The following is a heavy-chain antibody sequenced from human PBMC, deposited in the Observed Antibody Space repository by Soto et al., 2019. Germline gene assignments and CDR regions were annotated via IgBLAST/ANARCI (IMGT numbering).Heavy chain of an antibody. V-gene: IGHV4-30-2*01. Sequence: SESLSLTSTVAGGSISTASDAWSWILQPPGRGREGIGLIYPSGMPFYNPSPRSRDTTSIDTSNDQYSLNLKSVTAADTAVYDCGRERAGYGLLDVWGQGTMVTVSS. CDR1: GGSISTASDA. CDR3: GRERAGYGLLDV. D-gene: IGHD5-12*01. J-gene: IGHJ6*02. CDR2: IYPSGMP.